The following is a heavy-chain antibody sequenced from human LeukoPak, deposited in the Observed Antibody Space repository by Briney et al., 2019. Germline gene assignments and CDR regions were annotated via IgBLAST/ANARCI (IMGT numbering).Heavy chain of an antibody. Sequence: GGSLRLSCAASGFTFSSYTMSWVRQAPGRGLEWVSGIRGSAGSANYADSVKGRFTISRDNSKSTLYLQMTSLRAEDTAVYYCANDLSGSFYAPADYWGQGTLVSVSS. CDR3: ANDLSGSFYAPADY. J-gene: IGHJ4*02. CDR1: GFTFSSYT. CDR2: IRGSAGSA. D-gene: IGHD1-26*01. V-gene: IGHV3-23*01.